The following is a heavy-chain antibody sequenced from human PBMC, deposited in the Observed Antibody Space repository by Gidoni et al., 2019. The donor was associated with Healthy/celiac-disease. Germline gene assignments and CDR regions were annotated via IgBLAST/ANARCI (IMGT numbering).Heavy chain of an antibody. CDR3: TRGPVTRIPRFDF. CDR1: GFKFTTYT. D-gene: IGHD4-17*01. J-gene: IGHJ4*02. CDR2: ISATGNTV. Sequence: EVQLVESGGGSVQPGESLRLSCAASGFKFTTYTMNWVRQAPGRGLECVSQISATGNTVAYADSVKGRFTISRDNDKNSVFLQMNNLRDEDSAVYFCTRGPVTRIPRFDFWGQGTLATVSS. V-gene: IGHV3-48*02.